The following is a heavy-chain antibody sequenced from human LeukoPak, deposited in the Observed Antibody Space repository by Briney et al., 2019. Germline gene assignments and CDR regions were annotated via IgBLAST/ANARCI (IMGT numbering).Heavy chain of an antibody. CDR1: GFTFGDYA. CDR3: TRVRDSSGYYDY. CDR2: IRSKAYGGTT. J-gene: IGHJ4*02. V-gene: IGHV3-49*04. D-gene: IGHD3-22*01. Sequence: PGGSLRLSCTASGFTFGDYAMSWVRQAPGKGLEWVGFIRSKAYGGTTEYAASVKGRFTISRDDSKSIAYPQMNSLKTEDTAVYYCTRVRDSSGYYDYWGQGTLVTVSS.